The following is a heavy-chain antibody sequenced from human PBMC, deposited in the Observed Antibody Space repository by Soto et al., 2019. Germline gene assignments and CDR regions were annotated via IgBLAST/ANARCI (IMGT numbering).Heavy chain of an antibody. J-gene: IGHJ5*02. D-gene: IGHD2-15*01. CDR3: ARDAGYCGGGSCQLTNGFDP. V-gene: IGHV1-2*02. Sequence: QVQLVQSGTEVKKPGASVKVSCKASGFTFTDYYMNWVRQAPGQGLEWMGWINPNTGGTYYAQKFQGRVTMTSDTSITTAYMELSRLRSDDTAVYYCARDAGYCGGGSCQLTNGFDPWGKGTLVTVSS. CDR1: GFTFTDYY. CDR2: INPNTGGT.